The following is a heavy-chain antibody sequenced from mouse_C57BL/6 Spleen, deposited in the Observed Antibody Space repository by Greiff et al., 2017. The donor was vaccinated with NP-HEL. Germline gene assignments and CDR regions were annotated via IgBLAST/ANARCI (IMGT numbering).Heavy chain of an antibody. CDR3: ARMAAQATFDY. Sequence: QVHVKQSGAELVKPGASVKISCKASGYAFSSYWMNWVKQRPGKGLEWIGQIYPGDGDTNYNGKFKGKATLTADKSSSTAYMQLSSLTSEDSAVYFCARMAAQATFDYWGQGTTLTVSS. J-gene: IGHJ2*01. CDR1: GYAFSSYW. V-gene: IGHV1-80*01. CDR2: IYPGDGDT. D-gene: IGHD3-2*02.